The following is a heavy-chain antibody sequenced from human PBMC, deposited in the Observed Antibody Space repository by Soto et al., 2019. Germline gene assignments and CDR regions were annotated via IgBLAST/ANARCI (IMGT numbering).Heavy chain of an antibody. Sequence: QVQLVESGGGVVQPGRSLRLSCAASGFTFSSYGMHWVRQAPGKGLEWVAVISYDGSNKYYADSVKGRFTISRDNSKNTLYLQMNSLGAEDTAVYYCAKDQMWYSSSSAGGGLDYWGQGTLVTVSS. V-gene: IGHV3-30*18. J-gene: IGHJ4*02. D-gene: IGHD6-6*01. CDR1: GFTFSSYG. CDR2: ISYDGSNK. CDR3: AKDQMWYSSSSAGGGLDY.